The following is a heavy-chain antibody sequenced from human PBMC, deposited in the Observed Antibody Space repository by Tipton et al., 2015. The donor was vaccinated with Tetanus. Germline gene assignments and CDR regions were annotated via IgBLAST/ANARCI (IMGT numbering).Heavy chain of an antibody. Sequence: SLRLSCEASGFSVSRHVMHWVRQAPGKGLEWVSLISGSGGTTYFADSVQGRFNISRDNSKNTLYLHMNSLRAEDTAVYYCARANYEFPKKGPFDSWGQGALVIVSS. V-gene: IGHV3-23*01. CDR1: GFSVSRHV. CDR3: ARANYEFPKKGPFDS. CDR2: ISGSGGTT. J-gene: IGHJ4*02. D-gene: IGHD3-3*01.